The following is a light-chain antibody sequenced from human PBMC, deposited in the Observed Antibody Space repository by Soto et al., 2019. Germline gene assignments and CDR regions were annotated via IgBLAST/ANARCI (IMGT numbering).Light chain of an antibody. CDR1: QNVANY. V-gene: IGKV3-20*01. Sequence: ENVLTQPPATLALSPGEGATLSCRASQNVANYLDWYQQKPGQAPRLLIYGSSSRATGIPDRFSGHGSGTDFTLTISRLEPEDFAVYYCQQYGGSPITFGQGTRLEI. CDR3: QQYGGSPIT. J-gene: IGKJ5*01. CDR2: GSS.